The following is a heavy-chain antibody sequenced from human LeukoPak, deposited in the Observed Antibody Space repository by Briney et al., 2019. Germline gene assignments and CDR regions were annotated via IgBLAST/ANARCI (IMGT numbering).Heavy chain of an antibody. V-gene: IGHV4-59*01. CDR3: ARVSEQWQYYFDY. J-gene: IGHJ4*02. CDR1: GGSISSYY. Sequence: PSETLSLTCTVSGGSISSYYWSWIRQHPGKGLEWIGYIYYSGSTNYNPSLKSRVTISVDTSKNQFSLKLSSVTAADTAVYYCARVSEQWQYYFDYWGQGTLVTVSS. CDR2: IYYSGST. D-gene: IGHD6-19*01.